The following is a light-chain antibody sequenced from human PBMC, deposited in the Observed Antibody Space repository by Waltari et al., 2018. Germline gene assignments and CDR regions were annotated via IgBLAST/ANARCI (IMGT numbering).Light chain of an antibody. J-gene: IGKJ4*01. CDR3: QQYNNWPLT. Sequence: IVMTQSPATLSVSPGERVTLACRASQSVISDFAWYQQKPGQAPRLLIYDASTRATGIPARFSGSGSGTEFTLTISSLQSEDFAVYYCQQYNNWPLTFGGGTKVEIK. V-gene: IGKV3-15*01. CDR1: QSVISD. CDR2: DAS.